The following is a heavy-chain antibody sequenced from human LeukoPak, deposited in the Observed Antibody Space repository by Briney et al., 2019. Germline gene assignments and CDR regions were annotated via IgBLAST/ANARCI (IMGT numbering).Heavy chain of an antibody. D-gene: IGHD3-16*02. J-gene: IGHJ4*02. CDR1: GFTFSSYA. CDR2: ISGSGGST. CDR3: AKGSNPSH. V-gene: IGHV3-23*01. Sequence: GGSLRLSCAASGFTFSSYAMSCVRQAPGKGLEWASAISGSGGSTYYADSVKGRFTIYRDNSKNTLYLQMNSLRADDTAVYYCAKGSNPSHWGQGTLVTVSS.